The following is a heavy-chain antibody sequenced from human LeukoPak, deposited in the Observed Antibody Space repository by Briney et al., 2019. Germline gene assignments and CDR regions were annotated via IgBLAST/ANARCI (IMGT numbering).Heavy chain of an antibody. J-gene: IGHJ4*02. Sequence: GGSLRLSCAASGFTFSSYEINWVRQAPGKGLEWVSYISSSGSTIYYADSVKGRFTISRDIANSLLYLQMNSLRADDTAVYYCARDLDYSTGFDYWGQGTLVTVSS. V-gene: IGHV3-48*03. CDR2: ISSSGSTI. D-gene: IGHD4-11*01. CDR3: ARDLDYSTGFDY. CDR1: GFTFSSYE.